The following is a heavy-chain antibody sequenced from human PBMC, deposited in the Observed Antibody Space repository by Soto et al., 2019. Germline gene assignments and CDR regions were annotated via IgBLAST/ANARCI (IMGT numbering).Heavy chain of an antibody. CDR2: ISSSSTYM. Sequence: KAWRSLRLSCAASGFTFSSYSMNWVRQAPWKGLEWVSSISSSSTYMYYADSVKGRFTISRDNAENSLYLQMNSLRAEDTAVYYCAREYCSGGRCRPPGYWGQGTLVTVSS. CDR3: AREYCSGGRCRPPGY. J-gene: IGHJ4*02. D-gene: IGHD2-15*01. V-gene: IGHV3-21*01. CDR1: GFTFSSYS.